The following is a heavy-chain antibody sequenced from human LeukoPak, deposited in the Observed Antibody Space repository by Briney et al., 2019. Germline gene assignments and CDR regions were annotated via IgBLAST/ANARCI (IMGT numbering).Heavy chain of an antibody. CDR2: IYPGDSDT. CDR3: VRQFDGGWYGSFDY. V-gene: IGHV5-51*01. Sequence: GESLKISCKGSGYSFSNYWIGWVRQMPGKGLESMGIIYPGDSDTRYSPSFQGQVTISADKSISTAYLQWTSLKASDTAMYYCVRQFDGGWYGSFDYWGQGTLVTVSS. CDR1: GYSFSNYW. D-gene: IGHD6-19*01. J-gene: IGHJ4*02.